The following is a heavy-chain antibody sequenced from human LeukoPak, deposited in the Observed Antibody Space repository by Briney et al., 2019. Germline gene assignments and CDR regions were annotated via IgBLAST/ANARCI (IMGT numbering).Heavy chain of an antibody. CDR2: ISGSGGST. V-gene: IGHV3-23*01. D-gene: IGHD2-15*01. CDR3: AKVGVVVAAYY. J-gene: IGHJ4*02. CDR1: GFTFSSYA. Sequence: PGGSLRLSCAASGFTFSSYAMSWVSQAPGKGREWVSAISGSGGSTYYADSVKGRFTISRDNSKNTLYPQMNSLRAEDTAVYYCAKVGVVVAAYYWGQGTLVTVSS.